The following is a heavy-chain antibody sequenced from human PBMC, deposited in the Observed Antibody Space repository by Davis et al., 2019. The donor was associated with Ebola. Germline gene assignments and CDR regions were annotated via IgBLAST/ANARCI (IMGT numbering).Heavy chain of an antibody. CDR2: INHSGST. J-gene: IGHJ4*02. CDR1: GGSFSGYY. CDR3: ARGREQWLVLFLPVFDY. D-gene: IGHD6-19*01. V-gene: IGHV4-34*01. Sequence: SETLSLTCAVYGGSFSGYYWSWIRQPPGKGLEWIGEINHSGSTNYNPSLKSRVTISVDTSKNQFSLKLSSVTAADTAVYYCARGREQWLVLFLPVFDYWGQGTLVTVSS.